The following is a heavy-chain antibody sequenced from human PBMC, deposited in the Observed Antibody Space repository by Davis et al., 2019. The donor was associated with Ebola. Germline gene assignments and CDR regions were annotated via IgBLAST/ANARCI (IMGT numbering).Heavy chain of an antibody. V-gene: IGHV1-18*04. CDR1: GYTFTNYG. Sequence: AASVKVSCKASGYTFTNYGITWVRQAPGQGLEWLGWINPHNGHTNYAQNVQGRVTMTTDTSTSTASMEVGVLRSDDTAVYYCARVSGPAGIFIVGDVFDVWGQGTMVTVSS. J-gene: IGHJ3*01. CDR3: ARVSGPAGIFIVGDVFDV. CDR2: INPHNGHT. D-gene: IGHD2-2*01.